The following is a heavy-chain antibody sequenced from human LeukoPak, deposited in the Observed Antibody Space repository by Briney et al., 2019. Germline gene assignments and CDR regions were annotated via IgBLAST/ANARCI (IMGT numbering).Heavy chain of an antibody. D-gene: IGHD3-22*01. CDR2: ISSSGSTI. J-gene: IGHJ4*02. V-gene: IGHV3-48*04. CDR1: GFTFSSYS. Sequence: GGSLRLSCAVSGFTFSSYSMNWVRQAPGKGLEWVSYISSSGSTIYYADSVKGRFTISRDNAKNSLYLQMNSLRAEDTAVYYCAREDYYYDSSGYDYWGQGTLVTVSS. CDR3: AREDYYYDSSGYDY.